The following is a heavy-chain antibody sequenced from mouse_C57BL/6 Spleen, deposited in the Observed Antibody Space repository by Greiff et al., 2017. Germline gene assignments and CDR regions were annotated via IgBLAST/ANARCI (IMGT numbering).Heavy chain of an antibody. CDR2: IYPRDGST. D-gene: IGHD2-3*01. J-gene: IGHJ3*01. CDR3: ARSSGAIYDGYSWLAY. V-gene: IGHV1-85*01. CDR1: GYTFTSYD. Sequence: VQLQESGPELVKPGASVKLSCKASGYTFTSYDINWVKQRPGRGLEWIGWIYPRDGSTKYTEKFKGKATLTVDTSSSTAYMELHSLTSEDYAVYFCARSSGAIYDGYSWLAYWGQGTLVTVSA.